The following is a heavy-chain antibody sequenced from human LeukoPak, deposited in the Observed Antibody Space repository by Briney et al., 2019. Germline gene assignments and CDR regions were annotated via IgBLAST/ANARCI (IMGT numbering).Heavy chain of an antibody. V-gene: IGHV4-59*01. CDR2: IYYSGSI. CDR1: GDSISGYY. CDR3: ARLRGNYFPDY. J-gene: IGHJ4*02. D-gene: IGHD4-11*01. Sequence: SETLSLTCTVSGDSISGYYWTWIRQPPGKGLEWIGYIYYSGSINYNPSLKSRLTISVDTSKNQSSLKLSSVTAADTAVYYCARLRGNYFPDYWGQGTLVTVSS.